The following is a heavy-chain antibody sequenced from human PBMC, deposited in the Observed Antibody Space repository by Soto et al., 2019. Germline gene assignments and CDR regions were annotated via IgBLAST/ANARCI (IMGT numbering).Heavy chain of an antibody. CDR2: IYHSGST. J-gene: IGHJ4*02. CDR3: ARVGYMITFGGVIVTHHFDY. V-gene: IGHV4-4*02. D-gene: IGHD3-16*02. CDR1: SGSISSSNW. Sequence: SETLSLTCAVSSGSISSSNWWSWVRQPPGKGLEWIGEIYHSGSTNYNPSLKSRVTISVDKSKNQFSLKLSSVTAADTAVYYCARVGYMITFGGVIVTHHFDYRGQGTLVTVSS.